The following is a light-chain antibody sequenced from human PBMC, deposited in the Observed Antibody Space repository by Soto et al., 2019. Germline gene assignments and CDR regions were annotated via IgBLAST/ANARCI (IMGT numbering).Light chain of an antibody. CDR1: QTVSSNY. CDR2: GAS. V-gene: IGKV3-20*01. CDR3: QQYGSSPRT. J-gene: IGKJ1*01. Sequence: EIVLTQSPGTLSLSPGERATLSCRASQTVSSNYLAWYQQIPGQAPRLLIYGASSRATGIPDRFSGSGSGTDFTLTISRLEPEDFAVDYCQQYGSSPRTFGQGTKVEIK.